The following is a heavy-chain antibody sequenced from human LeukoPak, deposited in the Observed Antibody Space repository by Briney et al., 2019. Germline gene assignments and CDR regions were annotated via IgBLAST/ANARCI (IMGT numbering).Heavy chain of an antibody. CDR3: ARGLEVVTAISQGWFDH. V-gene: IGHV3-30-3*01. CDR2: ISYDGSNK. Sequence: GRSLRLSCAASGFTFSSYAMHWVRQAPGKGLEWVAVISYDGSNKYYADSVKGRLTISRDNSKNTLYLQMNSLRAEDTAVYYCARGLEVVTAISQGWFDHWGQGTQVTVSS. D-gene: IGHD2-21*02. CDR1: GFTFSSYA. J-gene: IGHJ5*02.